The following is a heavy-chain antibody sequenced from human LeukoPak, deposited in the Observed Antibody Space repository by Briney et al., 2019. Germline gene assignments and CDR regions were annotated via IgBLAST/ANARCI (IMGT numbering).Heavy chain of an antibody. J-gene: IGHJ5*02. CDR2: INHSGST. D-gene: IGHD3-3*01. V-gene: IGHV4-34*01. CDR1: GGSFSGYY. CDR3: ARHYDFWSGLSWFDP. Sequence: SETLSLTCAVYGGSFSGYYWSWTRQPPGKGLEWIGEINHSGSTNYNPSLKSRVTISVDTSKNQFSLKLSSVTAADTAVYYCARHYDFWSGLSWFDPWGQGTLVTVSS.